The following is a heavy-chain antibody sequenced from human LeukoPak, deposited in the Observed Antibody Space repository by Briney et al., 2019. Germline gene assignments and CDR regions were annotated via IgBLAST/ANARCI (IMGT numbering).Heavy chain of an antibody. D-gene: IGHD5-12*01. J-gene: IGHJ6*02. CDR2: IDWDDDK. CDR3: ARIQRGYGLAGINYYYYYGMDV. Sequence: SGPTLVNPAQTLTLTCTFSGFSLSTSGMCVSWIRQPPGKALEWLALIDWDDDKYYSTSLKTRLTISKDTSKNQVVLTMTNMDPVDTATYYCARIQRGYGLAGINYYYYYGMDVWGQGTTVTVSS. V-gene: IGHV2-70*01. CDR1: GFSLSTSGMC.